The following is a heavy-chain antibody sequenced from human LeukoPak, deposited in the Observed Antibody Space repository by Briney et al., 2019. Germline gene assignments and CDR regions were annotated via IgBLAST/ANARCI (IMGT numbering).Heavy chain of an antibody. Sequence: SETLSLTCAVYGGSFSGYYWSWIRQPPGKGLEWIGEINHSGSTNYNPSLKSRVTISVDTSKNQFSLKLSSVTAADTAVYFCARGRPEGSGWYRPYYYVDVWGKGTTVTVSS. CDR3: ARGRPEGSGWYRPYYYVDV. CDR1: GGSFSGYY. D-gene: IGHD6-19*01. V-gene: IGHV4-34*01. J-gene: IGHJ6*03. CDR2: INHSGST.